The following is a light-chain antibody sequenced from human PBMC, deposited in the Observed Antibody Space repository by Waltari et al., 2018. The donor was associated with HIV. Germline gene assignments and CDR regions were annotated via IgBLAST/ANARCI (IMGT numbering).Light chain of an antibody. CDR2: DVT. J-gene: IGLJ1*01. CDR3: CSYTSRISDRV. CDR1: SSDVGGYKY. V-gene: IGLV2-14*03. Sequence: QSALTQPASVSGSPGQSITISCTGTSSDVGGYKYVSWYQQYPGKAPKLIIYDVTNRPSGVSNRFSGSKSGNTASLTISGLQAEDEADYYRCSYTSRISDRVFGTGTKVTVL.